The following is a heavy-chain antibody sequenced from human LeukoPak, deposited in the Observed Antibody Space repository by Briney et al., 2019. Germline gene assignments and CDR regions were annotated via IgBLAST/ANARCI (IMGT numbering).Heavy chain of an antibody. D-gene: IGHD3-10*01. V-gene: IGHV3-13*01. J-gene: IGHJ3*02. CDR2: IGSGGDI. Sequence: PGGSLRLSCAASGFTFSTFDMHWVRQRTGEGLEWVSAIGSGGDIYYADSVKGRFTISGENAKNSLFLQMNSLRDGDTAVYYCAREKMASGSFDALDIWGQGTMVTVSS. CDR3: AREKMASGSFDALDI. CDR1: GFTFSTFD.